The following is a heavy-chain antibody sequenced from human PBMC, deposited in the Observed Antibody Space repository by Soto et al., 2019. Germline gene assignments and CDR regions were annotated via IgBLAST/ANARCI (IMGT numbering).Heavy chain of an antibody. J-gene: IGHJ5*02. CDR3: ARTYLLDIVVVVAATRKVPNWFDP. CDR2: INPSGGST. Sequence: ASVKVSCKASGYTFTSYYMHWVRQAPGQGLEWMGIINPSGGSTSYAQKFQGRVTMTRDTSTSTVYMELSSLRSEDTAVYYCARTYLLDIVVVVAATRKVPNWFDPWGQRTLVTVSS. CDR1: GYTFTSYY. D-gene: IGHD2-15*01. V-gene: IGHV1-46*01.